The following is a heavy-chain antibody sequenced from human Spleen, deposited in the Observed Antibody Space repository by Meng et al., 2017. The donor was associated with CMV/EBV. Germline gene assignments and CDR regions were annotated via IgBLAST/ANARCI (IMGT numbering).Heavy chain of an antibody. V-gene: IGHV4-39*07. CDR2: IYYSGST. Sequence: SETLSLTCTVSGGSISSSSYYWGWIRQPPGKGLEWIGSIYYSGSTYYNPSLKSRVTISVDTSKNQFSLKLSSVTAADTAVYYCARDLGRIVVVPGDYGMDVWGQGTTVTVSS. D-gene: IGHD2-2*01. CDR3: ARDLGRIVVVPGDYGMDV. CDR1: GGSISSSSYY. J-gene: IGHJ6*02.